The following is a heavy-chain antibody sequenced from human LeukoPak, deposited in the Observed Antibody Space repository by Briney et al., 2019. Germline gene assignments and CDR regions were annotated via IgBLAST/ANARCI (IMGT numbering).Heavy chain of an antibody. Sequence: GGSLRLSCAASGFTFSDYYMSWIRQAPGKGLEWVSYIGGGSRTIYYADSVKGRFTISRDNAKNSLYLQMNSLRAEDTAIYFCARDGEFTTHIDHWGQGALVTVSS. J-gene: IGHJ4*02. V-gene: IGHV3-11*04. CDR3: ARDGEFTTHIDH. D-gene: IGHD1-26*01. CDR1: GFTFSDYY. CDR2: IGGGSRTI.